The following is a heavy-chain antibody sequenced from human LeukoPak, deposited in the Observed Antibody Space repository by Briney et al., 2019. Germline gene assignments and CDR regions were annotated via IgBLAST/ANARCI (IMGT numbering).Heavy chain of an antibody. CDR3: ARRPPTVVTLSRDALHI. V-gene: IGHV5-51*01. CDR1: GYTFSNYW. CDR2: IYPADSDT. D-gene: IGHD4-23*01. Sequence: GESLKIPCKGSGYTFSNYWIGWVRQMPGKGLEWMGIIYPADSDTTYSPSFRGLVTTSADKSINTAYLQWSSLKASDTAMYYCARRPPTVVTLSRDALHIWGQGTMVTVSS. J-gene: IGHJ3*02.